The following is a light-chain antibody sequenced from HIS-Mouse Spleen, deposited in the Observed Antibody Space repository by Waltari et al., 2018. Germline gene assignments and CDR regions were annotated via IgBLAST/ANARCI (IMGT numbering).Light chain of an antibody. CDR1: SANIGTNY. J-gene: IGLJ3*02. CDR2: DNN. V-gene: IGLV1-51*01. CDR3: GTWDSSLSAWV. Sequence: QSVLTQPPSVSAAPGQKVHISCPGSSANIGTNYVSWYQQLPGPAPKLLIYDNNKRPSGIPDRFSGSKSGTSATLGITGLQTGDEADYYCGTWDSSLSAWVFGGGTKLTVL.